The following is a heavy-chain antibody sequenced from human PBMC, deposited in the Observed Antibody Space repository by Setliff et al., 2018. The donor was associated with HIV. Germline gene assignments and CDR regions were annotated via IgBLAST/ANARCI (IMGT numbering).Heavy chain of an antibody. J-gene: IGHJ4*02. V-gene: IGHV4-34*01. CDR3: ARDKRYRFPFDS. Sequence: SETLSLTCAVYGGSVSGHYWGWFRQPPGKGLEWIGEITPSGDTNYIPSLKSRVTMSLDTSKNQFSLSLRSLSAADTAAYYCARDKRYRFPFDSWGQGTLVTVSS. CDR2: ITPSGDT. D-gene: IGHD2-2*02. CDR1: GGSVSGHY.